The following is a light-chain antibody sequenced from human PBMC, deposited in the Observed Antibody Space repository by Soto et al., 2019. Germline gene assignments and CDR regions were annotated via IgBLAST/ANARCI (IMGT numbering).Light chain of an antibody. CDR1: NLGDKY. V-gene: IGLV3-1*01. Sequence: SYELTQPPSVSVSPGQTASITCSGDNLGDKYACWYQQKPGQSPVLVIYQDSKRPSGIPERLSGSNSGNTATLTISGTQAMDEADYYCQAWDSSTRVVFGGGTKLTVL. CDR3: QAWDSSTRVV. J-gene: IGLJ2*01. CDR2: QDS.